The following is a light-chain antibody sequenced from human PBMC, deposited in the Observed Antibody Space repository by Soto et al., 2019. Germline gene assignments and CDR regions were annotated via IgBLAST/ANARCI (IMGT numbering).Light chain of an antibody. CDR2: KVS. J-gene: IGKJ2*01. V-gene: IGKV2-30*01. CDR3: MQGTYWPYT. CDR1: EGLVYSDGYTY. Sequence: DVVMTQSPLSLPVTLGQPASISCRSSEGLVYSDGYTYLSWFQQRPGQSPRRLIYKVSNRDSGVPDRFSGTGSGTAFTLKISRVEAEDIGIYYCMQGTYWPYTFGQGTKLEIK.